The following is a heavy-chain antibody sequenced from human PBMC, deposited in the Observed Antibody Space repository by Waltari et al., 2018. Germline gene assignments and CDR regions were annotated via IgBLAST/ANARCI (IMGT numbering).Heavy chain of an antibody. CDR3: AILDIAYYSFHQMDV. V-gene: IGHV3-23*01. Sequence: DVQLLESGGDFIQPGGSLRLSCSAPGFTFYTFALPCFRQAPGKGLEWVSTVRRSSTNTYYADSVKGRFTISRDNSDNILYLQMNSLRPEDTAVYYCAILDIAYYSFHQMDVWGRGTTVTVSS. CDR2: VRRSSTNT. D-gene: IGHD2-15*01. J-gene: IGHJ6*02. CDR1: GFTFYTFA.